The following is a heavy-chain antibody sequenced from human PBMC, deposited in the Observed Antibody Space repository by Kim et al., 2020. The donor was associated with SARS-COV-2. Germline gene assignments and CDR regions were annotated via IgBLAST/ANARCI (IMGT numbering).Heavy chain of an antibody. Sequence: ASVKVSCKASGYTFTSYAMHWVRQAPGQRLEWMGWINAGNGNTKYSQKFQGRVTITRDTSASTAYMELSSLRSEDTAVYYCARGEGKRGRMFSRAVAGTYFDYWGQGTLVTVSS. V-gene: IGHV1-3*01. J-gene: IGHJ4*02. CDR2: INAGNGNT. CDR1: GYTFTSYA. CDR3: ARGEGKRGRMFSRAVAGTYFDY. D-gene: IGHD6-19*01.